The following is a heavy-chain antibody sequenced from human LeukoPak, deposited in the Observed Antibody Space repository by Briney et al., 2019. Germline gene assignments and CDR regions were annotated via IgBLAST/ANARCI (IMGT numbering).Heavy chain of an antibody. J-gene: IGHJ3*02. V-gene: IGHV3-66*01. CDR2: IYSGGST. CDR1: GFTVSNNY. CDR3: ARGHILTPRDAFDI. D-gene: IGHD3-9*01. Sequence: GGSLRLSCAASGFTVSNNYMSWVRQAPGKGLEWVSVIYSGGSTYYADSVKGRFTISRDNSKNTLYLQMISLRVEDTALYYCARGHILTPRDAFDIWGQGTMVTVSS.